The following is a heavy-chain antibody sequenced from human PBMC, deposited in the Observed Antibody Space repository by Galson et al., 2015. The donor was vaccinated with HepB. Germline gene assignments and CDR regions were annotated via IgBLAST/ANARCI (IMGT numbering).Heavy chain of an antibody. Sequence: SGYTFTRYGISWVRQAPGQGLEWMGWLSTYNGKTNYAQRLQGRVTMTTETSTSTAYMELRSLRSDDTAVYYCARNLYGYGDYADDYWGQGTLVTVSS. CDR2: LSTYNGKT. J-gene: IGHJ4*02. CDR1: GYTFTRYG. D-gene: IGHD4-17*01. V-gene: IGHV1-18*01. CDR3: ARNLYGYGDYADDY.